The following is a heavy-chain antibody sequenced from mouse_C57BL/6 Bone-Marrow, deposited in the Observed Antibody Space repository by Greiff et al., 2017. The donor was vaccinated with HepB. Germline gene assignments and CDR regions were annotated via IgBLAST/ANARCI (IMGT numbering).Heavy chain of an antibody. CDR2: ISSGGDYI. CDR1: GFTFSSYA. V-gene: IGHV5-9-1*02. Sequence: EVKLVESGEGLVKPGGSLKLSCAASGFTFSSYAMSWVRQTPEKRLEWVAYISSGGDYIYYADTVKGRFTISRDNARNTLYLQMSSLKSEDTAMYYCTRDFGSSGYYFDYWGQGTTLTVSS. J-gene: IGHJ2*01. CDR3: TRDFGSSGYYFDY. D-gene: IGHD3-2*02.